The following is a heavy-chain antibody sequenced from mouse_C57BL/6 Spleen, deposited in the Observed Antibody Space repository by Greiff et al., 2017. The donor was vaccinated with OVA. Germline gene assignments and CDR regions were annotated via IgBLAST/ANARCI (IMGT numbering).Heavy chain of an antibody. CDR3: ARYGYDGYYYAMDY. CDR1: GYTFTDYN. V-gene: IGHV1-22*01. D-gene: IGHD2-2*01. CDR2: INPNNGGT. J-gene: IGHJ4*01. Sequence: EVQLQQSGPELVKPGASVKMSCKASGYTFTDYNMHWVKQSHGKSLEWIGYINPNNGGTSYNQKFKGKATLTVNKSSSTAYMELRSLTSEDSAVYYCARYGYDGYYYAMDYWGQGTSVTVSS.